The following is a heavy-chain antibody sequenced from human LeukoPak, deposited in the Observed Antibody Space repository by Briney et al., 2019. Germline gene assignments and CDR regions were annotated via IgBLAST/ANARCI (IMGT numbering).Heavy chain of an antibody. J-gene: IGHJ4*02. Sequence: SETLSLTCTVSGGSVSGYYWSWIRQPPGKGLEWIGYVYYTGSTNYNPSLKSRATISVDMSKNQFSLRLRSVTAADTAVYFCARLSGSPWRWGQGTLVTVSS. CDR2: VYYTGST. D-gene: IGHD1-26*01. CDR3: ARLSGSPWR. V-gene: IGHV4-59*02. CDR1: GGSVSGYY.